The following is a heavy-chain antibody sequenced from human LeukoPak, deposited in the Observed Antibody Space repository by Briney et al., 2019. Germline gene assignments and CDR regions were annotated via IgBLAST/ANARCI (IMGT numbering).Heavy chain of an antibody. CDR3: AKVAYGAYTDFDY. CDR1: GFTFSSYA. V-gene: IGHV3-23*01. J-gene: IGHJ4*02. D-gene: IGHD4/OR15-4a*01. Sequence: GGSLRLSCAASGFTFSSYATSWVRQAPGKGLEWVSAISGSGGTTYYADSVKGRFTFSRDNSKNTLYLQMNSLRAEDTAVYYCAKVAYGAYTDFDYWGQGTLVTVSS. CDR2: ISGSGGTT.